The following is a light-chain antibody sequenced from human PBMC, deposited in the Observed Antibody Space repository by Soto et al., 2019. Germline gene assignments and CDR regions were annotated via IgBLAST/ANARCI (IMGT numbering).Light chain of an antibody. V-gene: IGKV3-20*01. J-gene: IGKJ4*02. CDR2: GAS. CDR1: QSVXSCY. CDR3: HQYGSTRRT. Sequence: IVLTQSPGTLSLSPGERATLSCRASQSVXSCYLAWYQRKPGQAPRLLXDGASSRASGSPDRLSGSGSGTAFTPTSSRPDPDDSAGYYWHQYGSTRRTFGGGTKVDI.